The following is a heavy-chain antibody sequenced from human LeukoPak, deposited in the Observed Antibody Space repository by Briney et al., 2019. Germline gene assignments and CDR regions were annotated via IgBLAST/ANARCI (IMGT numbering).Heavy chain of an antibody. Sequence: GGSLRLSCAAYGFTFRSFAMMWFRQAPGKGPEWVSSISGSAGEIYYADTVKGRFTISRDNSKNKLYLQMDSLRAEDTAVYYCASRHPDIASPWGQGTLVTVSS. CDR2: ISGSAGEI. CDR1: GFTFRSFA. CDR3: ASRHPDIASP. V-gene: IGHV3-23*01. D-gene: IGHD5-12*01. J-gene: IGHJ5*02.